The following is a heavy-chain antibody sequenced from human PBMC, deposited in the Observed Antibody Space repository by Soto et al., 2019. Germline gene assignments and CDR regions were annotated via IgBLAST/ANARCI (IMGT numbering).Heavy chain of an antibody. V-gene: IGHV1-69*12. Sequence: QVQLVQSGAEAKKPGSSVKVSCKASGGTFSSYAISWVRQAPGQGLEWMGGIIPIFGTANYAQKFQGRVTITADESTSTAYMELSSLRSEGTAVYYCASHGITGTWVYYYGMDVWGQGPTVTVSS. CDR3: ASHGITGTWVYYYGMDV. CDR2: IIPIFGTA. CDR1: GGTFSSYA. D-gene: IGHD1-7*01. J-gene: IGHJ6*02.